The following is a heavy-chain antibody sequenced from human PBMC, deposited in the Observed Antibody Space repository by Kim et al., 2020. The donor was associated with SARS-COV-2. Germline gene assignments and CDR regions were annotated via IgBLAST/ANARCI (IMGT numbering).Heavy chain of an antibody. Sequence: GESLKISCQFSEYNRFTSYWITWVRQMPGKGLEWMGRIDVGDSYTNYSPSFQGHVTISVDNSINTAYLQWGSLRASDTAIYYCSRVKVSAFSDTLFDPWGLGTLVIVSS. CDR3: SRVKVSAFSDTLFDP. J-gene: IGHJ5*02. V-gene: IGHV5-10-1*01. D-gene: IGHD2-21*02. CDR2: IDVGDSYT. CDR1: EYNRFTSYW.